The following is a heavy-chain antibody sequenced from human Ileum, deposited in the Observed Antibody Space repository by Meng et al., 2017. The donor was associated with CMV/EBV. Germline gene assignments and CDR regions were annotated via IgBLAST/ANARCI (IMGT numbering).Heavy chain of an antibody. CDR1: GYTFRITY. J-gene: IGHJ4*02. Sequence: VSCKATGYTFRITYIRWLRQAPGQGLEWMGRIDPDTDATYSAQKFQGRVTMTRDTSISTAYLELTSLIFDDTAVYYCARGYSYACDYWGQGALVTVSS. CDR3: ARGYSYACDY. V-gene: IGHV1-2*06. CDR2: IDPDTDAT. D-gene: IGHD3-16*01.